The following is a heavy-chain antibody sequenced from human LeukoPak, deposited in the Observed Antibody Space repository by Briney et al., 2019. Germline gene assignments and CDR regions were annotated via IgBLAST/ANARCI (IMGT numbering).Heavy chain of an antibody. D-gene: IGHD2-21*02. Sequence: GASVKVSCKASGYTFTDYGIGWVRQAPGHDLEWLGWISGYTGTTNYAQNLQGRVTMTTDTATSTAYMELRSLTSDDTAVYYCARATSIVVVTADLDYWGQGTLVTVSS. CDR1: GYTFTDYG. CDR2: ISGYTGTT. V-gene: IGHV1-18*01. J-gene: IGHJ4*02. CDR3: ARATSIVVVTADLDY.